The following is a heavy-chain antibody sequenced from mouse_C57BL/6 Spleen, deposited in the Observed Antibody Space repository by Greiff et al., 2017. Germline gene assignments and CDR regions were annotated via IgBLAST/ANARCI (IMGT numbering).Heavy chain of an antibody. D-gene: IGHD1-1*02. CDR1: GYAFTNYL. Sequence: QVHVKQSGAELVRPGTSVKVSCKASGYAFTNYLIEWVKQRPGQGLEWIGVINPGSGGTNYNEKFKGKATLTADKSSSTAYMQLSSLTSEDSAVYFCARIHYDYYAMDYWGQGTSVTVSS. J-gene: IGHJ4*01. V-gene: IGHV1-54*01. CDR2: INPGSGGT. CDR3: ARIHYDYYAMDY.